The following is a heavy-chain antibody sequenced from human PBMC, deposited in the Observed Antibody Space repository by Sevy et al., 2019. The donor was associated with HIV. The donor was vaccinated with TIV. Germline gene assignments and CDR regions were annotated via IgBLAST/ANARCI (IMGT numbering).Heavy chain of an antibody. CDR2: ISGSGTTI. J-gene: IGHJ4*02. Sequence: GGSLRLSCAASGFTFSDYYMSWIRQAPGKGLECVSYISGSGTTIYYADSVKGRFTISRDNAKNSLYLQMNSLRAEDTAVYYCARARCNFGYYFDYWGQGTLVTVSS. CDR3: ARARCNFGYYFDY. V-gene: IGHV3-11*01. D-gene: IGHD1-1*01. CDR1: GFTFSDYY.